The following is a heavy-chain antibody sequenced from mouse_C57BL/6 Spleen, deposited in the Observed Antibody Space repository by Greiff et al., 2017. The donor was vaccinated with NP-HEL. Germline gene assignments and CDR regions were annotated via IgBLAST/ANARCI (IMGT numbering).Heavy chain of an antibody. V-gene: IGHV1-64*01. CDR3: ARDYYGSSFFDY. CDR2: IHPNSGST. CDR1: GYTFTSYW. Sequence: VQLQQSGAELVKPGASVKLSCKASGYTFTSYWMHWVKQRPGQGLEWIGMIHPNSGSTNYNEKFKSKATLTVDKSSSTAYMQLSSLTSEDSAVYYCARDYYGSSFFDYWGQGTTLTVSS. D-gene: IGHD1-1*01. J-gene: IGHJ2*01.